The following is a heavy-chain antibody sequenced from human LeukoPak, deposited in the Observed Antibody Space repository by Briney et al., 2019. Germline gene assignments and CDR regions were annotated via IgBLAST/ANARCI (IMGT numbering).Heavy chain of an antibody. J-gene: IGHJ6*03. Sequence: TGGSLRLSCAASGFTFSSYWMSWVRQAPGKGLEWLANIKQDGSEKYYVDSVKGRFAISSDNAKNSLYLQMNSLRAEDTAVYYCATVAIASYYYYMDVWGKGTTVTISS. CDR2: IKQDGSEK. D-gene: IGHD6-13*01. CDR3: ATVAIASYYYYMDV. CDR1: GFTFSSYW. V-gene: IGHV3-7*01.